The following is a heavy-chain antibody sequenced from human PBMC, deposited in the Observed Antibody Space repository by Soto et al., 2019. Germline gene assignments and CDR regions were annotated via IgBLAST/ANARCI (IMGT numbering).Heavy chain of an antibody. V-gene: IGHV4-30-2*01. CDR1: GGSISSGGYS. CDR2: IYHSVST. CDR3: ARGPPLGY. J-gene: IGHJ4*02. Sequence: SETLSLTCAVSGGSISSGGYSWSWIRQPPGKGLECIGYIYHSVSTYYNPSLKSRVTISVDRSKNQFSLKLNSVAAADTAVYYCARGPPLGYWGQGTLVTVSS.